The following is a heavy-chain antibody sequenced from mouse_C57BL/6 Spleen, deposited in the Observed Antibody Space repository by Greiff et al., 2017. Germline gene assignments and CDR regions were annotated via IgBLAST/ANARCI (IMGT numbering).Heavy chain of an antibody. CDR3: AYGSSLYYDMDD. V-gene: IGHV14-3*01. J-gene: IGHJ4*01. CDR1: GYNITNTY. CDR2: IDPGNGNT. D-gene: IGHD1-1*01. Sequence: EVQLQQSVAELVRPGASVKLSCTASGYNITNTYMHWVKQRPEQGLEWIGRIDPGNGNTKYAPKFQGKATLTADTSSNTAYLQLSSLTAEDTAIYYCAYGSSLYYDMDDWGKGTSVTVSS.